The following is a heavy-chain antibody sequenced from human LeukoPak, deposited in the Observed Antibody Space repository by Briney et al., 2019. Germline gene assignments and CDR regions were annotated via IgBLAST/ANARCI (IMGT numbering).Heavy chain of an antibody. V-gene: IGHV4-34*01. D-gene: IGHD3-10*01. CDR3: AREGYYYGSGSYYPAHFDY. CDR1: GGSFGGYY. CDR2: INHSGST. J-gene: IGHJ4*02. Sequence: PSETLSLTCAVYGGSFGGYYWSWIRQPPGKGLEWIGEINHSGSTNYNPSLKSRVTISVDTSKNQFSLKLSSVTAADTAVYYCAREGYYYGSGSYYPAHFDYWGQGTLVTVSS.